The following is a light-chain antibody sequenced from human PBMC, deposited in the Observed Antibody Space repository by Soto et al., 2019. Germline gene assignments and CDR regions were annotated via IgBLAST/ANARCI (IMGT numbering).Light chain of an antibody. J-gene: IGKJ5*01. CDR3: QQRNNWPPDIT. CDR2: DAS. CDR1: QTVSTY. Sequence: EIVLTQSPVTLSLSPGDRATLSCRASQTVSTYLAWYQQKPGHAPSLLIYDASNRATGIPARFSGSGSGTEFTLTISSLAPEDFAVYYCQQRNNWPPDITFGQGTRLDIE. V-gene: IGKV3-11*01.